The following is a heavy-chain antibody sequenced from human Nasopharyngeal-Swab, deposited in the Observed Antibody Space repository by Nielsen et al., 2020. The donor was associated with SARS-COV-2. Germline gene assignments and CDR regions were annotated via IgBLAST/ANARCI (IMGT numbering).Heavy chain of an antibody. V-gene: IGHV3-23*01. CDR2: ISGSGGST. Sequence: GESLKTSCAASGFTFSSYAMSWVRQAPGKGLEWVSAISGSGGSTYYADSVKGRFTISRDNSKNTLYLQMNSLRAEDTAVYYCANGDTVAGTGYWGQGTLVTVSS. CDR3: ANGDTVAGTGY. CDR1: GFTFSSYA. D-gene: IGHD6-19*01. J-gene: IGHJ4*02.